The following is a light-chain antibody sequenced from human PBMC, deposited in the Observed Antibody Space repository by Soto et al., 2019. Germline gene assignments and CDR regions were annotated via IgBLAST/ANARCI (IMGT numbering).Light chain of an antibody. V-gene: IGLV1-40*01. Sequence: QSVLTQPPSVSGAPGQRITISCTGSPSNIGAGFDVHWYQQFPGTAPKLLIYGTTSRPSGVPDRFSGSQSSTSASLAITGLQAGDEADYYCQSYDTSLSGAWVFGGGTKLTVL. CDR3: QSYDTSLSGAWV. CDR1: PSNIGAGFD. J-gene: IGLJ3*02. CDR2: GTT.